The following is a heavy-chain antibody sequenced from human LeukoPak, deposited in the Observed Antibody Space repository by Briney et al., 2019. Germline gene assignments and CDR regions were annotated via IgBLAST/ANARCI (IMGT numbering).Heavy chain of an antibody. D-gene: IGHD4-11*01. J-gene: IGHJ4*02. CDR1: GDTLTGYY. CDR2: SNPNSGGT. V-gene: IGHV1-2*02. CDR3: ARGVHDYSNQRPIDY. Sequence: GSASVSCTASGDTLTGYYMQWGRQAPGEGREWGGWSNPNSGGTNYAQNLQGRDTMTRDTSISTAYMELSRLRSDDTAVYYCARGVHDYSNQRPIDYWGQGTLVTVSS.